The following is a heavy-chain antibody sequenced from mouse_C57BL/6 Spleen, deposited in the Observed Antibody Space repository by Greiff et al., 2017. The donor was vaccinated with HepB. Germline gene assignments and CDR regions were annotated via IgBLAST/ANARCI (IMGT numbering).Heavy chain of an antibody. V-gene: IGHV10-1*01. CDR1: GFSFNTYA. J-gene: IGHJ4*01. CDR2: IRSKSNNYAT. Sequence: DVKLVESGGGLVQPKGSLKLSCAASGFSFNTYAMNWVRQAPGKGLEWVARIRSKSNNYATYYADSVKDRFTISRDDSESMLYLQMNKLKTEETAMYYCVRELGYCYAMDDWGQGTSVTVSS. CDR3: VRELGYCYAMDD.